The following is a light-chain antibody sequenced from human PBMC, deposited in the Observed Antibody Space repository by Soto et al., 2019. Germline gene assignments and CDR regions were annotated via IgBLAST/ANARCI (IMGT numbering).Light chain of an antibody. J-gene: IGLJ1*01. CDR1: SSDVGGYNY. V-gene: IGLV2-14*01. Sequence: QSALTQAASVSGSPGQSIAISCTGTSSDVGGYNYVSWYQQHPGKAPKLMIYEVSNRPSGVSNRFSGSKSGNTASLTISGLQAEDEADYYCSSYTSSNTNVFGTGTKLTVL. CDR2: EVS. CDR3: SSYTSSNTNV.